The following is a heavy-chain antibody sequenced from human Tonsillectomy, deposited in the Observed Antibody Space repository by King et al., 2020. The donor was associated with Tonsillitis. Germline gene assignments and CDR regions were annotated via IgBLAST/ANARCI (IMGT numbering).Heavy chain of an antibody. D-gene: IGHD6-25*01. Sequence: VQLVESGGGLVQPGGSLRLSCAASGFTFSSYWMNWVRQAPGKGLEWVAIIEQDGSERLYVDSVKGRFTISRDNAKNSLYLQMDSLRAEDTAVYYCAGGSGWLIYYWGQGSLVTVSS. CDR3: AGGSGWLIYY. CDR2: IEQDGSER. CDR1: GFTFSSYW. J-gene: IGHJ4*02. V-gene: IGHV3-7*01.